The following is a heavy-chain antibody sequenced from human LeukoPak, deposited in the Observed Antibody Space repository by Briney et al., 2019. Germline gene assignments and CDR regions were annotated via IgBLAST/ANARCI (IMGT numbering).Heavy chain of an antibody. V-gene: IGHV1-69*13. CDR2: IIPIFGTA. Sequence: ASVKVSCEASGGTFSSYAISWVRQAPGQGLEWMGGIIPIFGTANYAQKFQGRVTITADESTSTAYMELSSLRSEDTAVYYCARGSGYYDSSGYYSETFDYWGQGTLVTVSS. CDR1: GGTFSSYA. J-gene: IGHJ4*02. D-gene: IGHD3-22*01. CDR3: ARGSGYYDSSGYYSETFDY.